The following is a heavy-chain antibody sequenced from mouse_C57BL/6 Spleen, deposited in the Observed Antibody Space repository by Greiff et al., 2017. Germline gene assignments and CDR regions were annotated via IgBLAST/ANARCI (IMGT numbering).Heavy chain of an antibody. Sequence: VQLQQSGPELVKPGASVKISCKASGYSFTGYYMNWVKQSPEKSLEWIGEINPSTGGTTYNQKFKAKATLTVDKSSSTAYMQLKSLTSEDSAVYYCALTGRGYWGQGTTLTVSS. J-gene: IGHJ2*01. CDR2: INPSTGGT. D-gene: IGHD4-1*01. CDR1: GYSFTGYY. V-gene: IGHV1-42*01. CDR3: ALTGRGY.